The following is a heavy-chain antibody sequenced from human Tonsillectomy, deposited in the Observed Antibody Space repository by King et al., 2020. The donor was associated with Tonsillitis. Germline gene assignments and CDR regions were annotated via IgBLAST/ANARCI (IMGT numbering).Heavy chain of an antibody. CDR3: ASSIRGGSYRPHYFDY. D-gene: IGHD1-26*01. V-gene: IGHV3-30*03. Sequence: VQLVESGGGVVQPGRSLRLSCAASGFTFSSYGMHWVRQAPGKGLEWVAVISYDGSNKYYADSVKGRFTISRDNSKNTLYLQMNSLRAEDTAVYYCASSIRGGSYRPHYFDYWGQGTLVTVSS. CDR1: GFTFSSYG. J-gene: IGHJ4*02. CDR2: ISYDGSNK.